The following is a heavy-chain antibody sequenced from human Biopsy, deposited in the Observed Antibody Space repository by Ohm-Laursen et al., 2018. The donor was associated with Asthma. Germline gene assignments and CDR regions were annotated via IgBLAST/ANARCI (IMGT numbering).Heavy chain of an antibody. CDR1: GFSFSRYG. Sequence: SSLRLSCAASGFSFSRYGIHWVRQAPGKGLEWVGVISKDASTQDYADSVKGRFTMARDNSKNTLDLQMNSLREEDTAVYYCVRDGTDDAFDIWGQGTVVSVSS. CDR2: ISKDASTQ. J-gene: IGHJ3*02. V-gene: IGHV3-30*03. CDR3: VRDGTDDAFDI. D-gene: IGHD1-1*01.